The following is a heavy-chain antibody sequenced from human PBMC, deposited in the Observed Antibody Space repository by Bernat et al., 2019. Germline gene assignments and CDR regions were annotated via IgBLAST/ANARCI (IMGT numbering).Heavy chain of an antibody. D-gene: IGHD2-8*01. CDR2: INTDGRST. V-gene: IGHV3-74*01. Sequence: VKMVESGGGVVQPGRSLRLSCAASGFTFSSYGMHWVRQAPGKGLVWVSRINTDGRSTNYADSVQGRFTISRDNAKNTLYLQMNSLRAEDTAVYYCAREESNGRDAFDIWGQGTMVTVSS. CDR3: AREESNGRDAFDI. CDR1: GFTFSSYG. J-gene: IGHJ3*02.